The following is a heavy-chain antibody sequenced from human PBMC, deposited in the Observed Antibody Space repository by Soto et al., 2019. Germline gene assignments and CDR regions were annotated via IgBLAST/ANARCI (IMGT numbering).Heavy chain of an antibody. CDR2: IIPIFGTA. J-gene: IGHJ5*02. D-gene: IGHD2-2*01. V-gene: IGHV1-69*13. CDR1: GGTFSSYA. Sequence: GASVKVSCKASGGTFSSYAISWVRQAPGQGLEWMGGIIPIFGTANYAQKFQGRVTITADESTSTAYMELSSLRSEDTAVYYCARDWGEPATAMGSWFDPWGQGTLGTVSS. CDR3: ARDWGEPATAMGSWFDP.